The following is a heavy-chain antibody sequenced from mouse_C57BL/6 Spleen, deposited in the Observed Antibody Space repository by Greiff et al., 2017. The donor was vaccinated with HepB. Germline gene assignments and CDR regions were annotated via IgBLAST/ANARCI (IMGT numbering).Heavy chain of an antibody. D-gene: IGHD1-1*01. J-gene: IGHJ4*01. V-gene: IGHV1-72*01. Sequence: VKLQQPGAELVKPGASVKLSCKASGYTFTSYWMHWVKQRPGRGLEWIGRIDPNSGGTKYNEKFKSKATLTVDKPSSTAYMQLSSLTSEDSAVYYCAREVITTVVAYYAMDYWGQGTSVTVSS. CDR1: GYTFTSYW. CDR2: IDPNSGGT. CDR3: AREVITTVVAYYAMDY.